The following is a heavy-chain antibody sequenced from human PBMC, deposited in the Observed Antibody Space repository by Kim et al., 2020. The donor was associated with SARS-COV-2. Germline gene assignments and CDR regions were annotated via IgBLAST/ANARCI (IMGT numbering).Heavy chain of an antibody. D-gene: IGHD3-22*01. V-gene: IGHV3-30*18. CDR2: TSHDGTNE. CDR3: AKSGNYYDYGAAFNM. CDR1: GFSFSSYG. J-gene: IGHJ3*02. Sequence: GGSLRLSCVASGFSFSSYGMHWVRQAPGKGLEWVAVTSHDGTNEYYRDSVKGRFTISRDNSKNTLYLQMDSVRAEDTAVYYCAKSGNYYDYGAAFNMWSQGTMVTASS.